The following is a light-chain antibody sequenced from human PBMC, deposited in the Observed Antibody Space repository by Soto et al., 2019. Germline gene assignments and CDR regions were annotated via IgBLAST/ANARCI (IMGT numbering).Light chain of an antibody. CDR1: SSDVGSYNL. CDR3: CSYAGSFWV. Sequence: QSALTQPASVSGSPGQSITISCTGTSSDVGSYNLVSWYQQHPGKAPKLMIYEVSKRPSGVSNRFSVSKSGNTVSLTISGLQAEDEADYYCCSYAGSFWVFGGGTKVTVL. CDR2: EVS. J-gene: IGLJ3*02. V-gene: IGLV2-23*02.